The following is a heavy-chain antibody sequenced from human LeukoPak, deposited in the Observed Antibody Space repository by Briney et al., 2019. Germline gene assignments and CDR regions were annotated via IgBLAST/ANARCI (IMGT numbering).Heavy chain of an antibody. CDR2: VIPNTGDT. CDR1: GYTFPDHC. Sequence: VAVNVPHMPSGYTFPDHCILGVRQAPGQGLEGMGWVIPNTGDTEIAQKFQDRVTMTRDKSINPVYMELSRLRADDTAVYYCARGGRYYDILTGDYSIGLDYWGQ. CDR3: ARGGRYYDILTGDYSIGLDY. D-gene: IGHD3-9*01. J-gene: IGHJ4*02. V-gene: IGHV1-2*02.